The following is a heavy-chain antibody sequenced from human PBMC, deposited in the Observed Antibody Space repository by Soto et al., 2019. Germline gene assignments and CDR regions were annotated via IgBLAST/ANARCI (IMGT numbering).Heavy chain of an antibody. CDR2: ISAYNGNT. CDR3: ARALFWSGYYTNYYYYMDV. V-gene: IGHV1-18*01. J-gene: IGHJ6*03. CDR1: GYTFTSYG. D-gene: IGHD3-3*01. Sequence: ASVKVSCKASGYTFTSYGISWVRQAPGQGLEWMGWISAYNGNTNYAQKLQGRVTMTTDTSTSTAYMELRSLRSDDTAVYYCARALFWSGYYTNYYYYMDVWGKGTTVTVSS.